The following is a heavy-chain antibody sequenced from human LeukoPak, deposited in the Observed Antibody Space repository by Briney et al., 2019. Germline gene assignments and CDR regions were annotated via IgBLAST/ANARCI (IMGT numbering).Heavy chain of an antibody. CDR2: INHSGST. CDR1: GGSFSGYY. V-gene: IGHV4-34*01. CDR3: ARGRVATMVREPNWFDP. Sequence: SETLSLTCAVYGGSFSGYYWSWIRQPPGKGLEWIGEINHSGSTNYNPSLKSRVTISVDTSKNQFSLKLSSATAADTAVYYCARGRVATMVREPNWFDPWGQGTLVTVSS. D-gene: IGHD3-10*01. J-gene: IGHJ5*02.